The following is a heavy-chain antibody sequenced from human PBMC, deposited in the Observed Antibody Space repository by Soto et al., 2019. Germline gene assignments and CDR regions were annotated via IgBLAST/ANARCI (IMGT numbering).Heavy chain of an antibody. CDR1: GFTFSSYG. D-gene: IGHD1-7*01. CDR3: AKISLSFVGTAFDP. CDR2: ISYDGSNK. J-gene: IGHJ5*02. Sequence: GGSLRLSCAASGFTFSSYGMHWVRQAPGKGLEWVAVISYDGSNKYYADSVKGRFTISRDNSKNTLYLQMSSLRAEDTAVYYCAKISLSFVGTAFDPWGQGTLVTVSS. V-gene: IGHV3-30*18.